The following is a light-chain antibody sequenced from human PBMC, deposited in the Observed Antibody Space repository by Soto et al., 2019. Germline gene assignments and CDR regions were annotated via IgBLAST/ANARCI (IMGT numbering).Light chain of an antibody. Sequence: EIGMTQSPATLSVSPGERVTLSCSASQSVSSNLAWYQQKPGQAPRLLIYGASTRATGIPARFSGVGSETECTLTISSLQSEDFAVYYCQQYHNCPPRTVGRGTKVEIK. V-gene: IGKV3-15*01. CDR2: GAS. CDR3: QQYHNCPPRT. J-gene: IGKJ1*01. CDR1: QSVSSN.